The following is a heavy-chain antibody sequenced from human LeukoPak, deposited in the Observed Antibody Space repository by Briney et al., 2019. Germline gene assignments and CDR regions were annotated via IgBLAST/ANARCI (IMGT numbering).Heavy chain of an antibody. CDR1: GGSFSGYY. CDR2: INHSGST. CDR3: ARDPLYDY. D-gene: IGHD3-10*01. V-gene: IGHV4-34*01. Sequence: SETLSLTCAVYGGSFSGYYWSWIRQPPGKGLEWIGEINHSGSTNYNPSLKSRVTISVDTSKNQFSLKLSSVTAADTAVYYCARDPLYDYWGQGTLVTVSP. J-gene: IGHJ4*02.